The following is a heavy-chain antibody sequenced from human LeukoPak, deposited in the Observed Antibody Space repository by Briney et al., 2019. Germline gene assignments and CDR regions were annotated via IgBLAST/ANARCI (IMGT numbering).Heavy chain of an antibody. CDR2: ISSSGSTT. Sequence: PGGPLRLSRAASEFSFSSYEMNWVRQAPGKGLEWLSYISSSGSTTYYADSVKGRFTISRDNAKNSLYLQMNSLRAEDTAVYYCARDSRRSGYNHYYYMDVWGKGTTVTVSS. CDR1: EFSFSSYE. V-gene: IGHV3-48*03. CDR3: ARDSRRSGYNHYYYMDV. D-gene: IGHD3-22*01. J-gene: IGHJ6*03.